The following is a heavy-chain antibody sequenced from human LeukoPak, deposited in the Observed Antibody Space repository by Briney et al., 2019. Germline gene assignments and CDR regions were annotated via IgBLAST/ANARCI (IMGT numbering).Heavy chain of an antibody. Sequence: GGSLRLSCAASGFTFTTSNMNWVRQAPGKGLEWVSYISGSSSTIYYADSVKGRFTISRDNAKNTLYLQMNSLRAEDTAVYYCARGFYCSSTSCFLYYFDYWGQGTLVTVSS. V-gene: IGHV3-48*04. CDR1: GFTFTTSN. CDR2: ISGSSSTI. D-gene: IGHD2-2*01. CDR3: ARGFYCSSTSCFLYYFDY. J-gene: IGHJ4*02.